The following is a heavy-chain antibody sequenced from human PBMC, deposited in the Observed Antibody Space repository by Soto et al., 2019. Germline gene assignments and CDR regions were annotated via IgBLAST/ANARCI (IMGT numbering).Heavy chain of an antibody. CDR3: ARGSYYDILTGYYKEDYYFDF. J-gene: IGHJ4*02. CDR2: MNPNSGNT. Sequence: ASVKVSCKASGYTFTSYDINWVRQATGQGLEWMGWMNPNSGNTGYAQKLQGRVTMTRNTSISTAYMELSSLRSEDTAVYYCARGSYYDILTGYYKEDYYFDFWGQGTLVTVSS. D-gene: IGHD3-9*01. V-gene: IGHV1-8*01. CDR1: GYTFTSYD.